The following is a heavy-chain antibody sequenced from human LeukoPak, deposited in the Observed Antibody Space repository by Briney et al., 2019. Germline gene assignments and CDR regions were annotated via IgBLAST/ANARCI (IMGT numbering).Heavy chain of an antibody. CDR1: GYTLTELS. V-gene: IGHV1-2*02. D-gene: IGHD6-13*01. J-gene: IGHJ4*02. CDR3: AANIIAAAGTSAFDY. CDR2: INPNSGGT. Sequence: GASVKVSCKVSGYTLTELSMHWVRQAPGQGLEWMGWINPNSGGTNYAQKFQGRVTMTRDTSISTAYMELSRLRSDDTAVYYCAANIIAAAGTSAFDYWGQGTLVTVSS.